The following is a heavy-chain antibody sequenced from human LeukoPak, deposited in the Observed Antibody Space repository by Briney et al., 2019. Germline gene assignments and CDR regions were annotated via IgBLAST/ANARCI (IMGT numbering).Heavy chain of an antibody. CDR2: IYENGGTT. CDR1: GFTFRSHA. Sequence: GGSLRLSCVGSGFTFRSHAMSWVRQAPEKGLEFVSGIYENGGTTYYADSVKGRFSISRDNSKNTLYLEMDSLRGEDTAVYYCAKDFRIGYSAHFDYWGQGALVTVSS. J-gene: IGHJ4*02. CDR3: AKDFRIGYSAHFDY. D-gene: IGHD2-21*01. V-gene: IGHV3-23*01.